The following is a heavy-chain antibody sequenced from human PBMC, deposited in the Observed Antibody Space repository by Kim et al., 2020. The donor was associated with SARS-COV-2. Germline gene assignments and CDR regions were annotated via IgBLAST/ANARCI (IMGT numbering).Heavy chain of an antibody. J-gene: IGHJ6*02. CDR1: GFTFSSYS. CDR2: ISSSSSYI. CDR3: ASPLGDGYYYYYGMDV. Sequence: GGSLRLSCAASGFTFSSYSMNWVRQAPGKGLEWVSSISSSSSYIYYADSVKGRFTISRDNAKNSLYLQMNSLRAEDTAVYYCASPLGDGYYYYYGMDVWGQETTVTVSS. D-gene: IGHD2-21*02. V-gene: IGHV3-21*01.